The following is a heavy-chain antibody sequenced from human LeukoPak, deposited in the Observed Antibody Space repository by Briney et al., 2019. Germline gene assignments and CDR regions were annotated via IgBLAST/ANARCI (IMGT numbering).Heavy chain of an antibody. D-gene: IGHD2-2*01. CDR1: GDIFTSYW. V-gene: IGHV5-51*01. J-gene: IGHJ3*02. Sequence: GESLKISCKGSGDIFTSYWIGWVRQMPGKGLEWMGIIYPGDSDTRYSPSFQGQVTISADKSISTAYLQWSSLKASDTAMYYCARCRVPAASDAFDIWGQGTMVTVSS. CDR2: IYPGDSDT. CDR3: ARCRVPAASDAFDI.